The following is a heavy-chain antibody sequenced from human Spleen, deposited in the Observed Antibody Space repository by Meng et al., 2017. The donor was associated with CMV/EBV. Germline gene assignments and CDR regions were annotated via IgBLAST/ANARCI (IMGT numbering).Heavy chain of an antibody. J-gene: IGHJ5*02. V-gene: IGHV3-9*01. D-gene: IGHD6-13*01. CDR3: AKDMDGAFNWYAWFDL. CDR2: ITWNSEKT. CDR1: GFRIDDHA. Sequence: GGSLRLSCVASGFRIDDHAMHWVRQVPGKGLEWVSGITWNSEKTAYADSVRGRFTVSRDNANNSLYLQLDNLRPGDTAFYYCAKDMDGAFNWYAWFDLWGQGSLVTVSS.